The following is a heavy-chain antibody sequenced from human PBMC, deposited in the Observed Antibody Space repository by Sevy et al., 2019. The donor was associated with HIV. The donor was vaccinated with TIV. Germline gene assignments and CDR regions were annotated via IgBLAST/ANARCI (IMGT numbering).Heavy chain of an antibody. D-gene: IGHD3-3*01. Sequence: GGSLRLSCAASGFTFSSYWMSWVRQAPGKGLEWVANIKQDGSEKYYVDSVKGRFTISRDNAKNSLYLQMNSLRAEDTAVYYCARAYYDFWSGYSNFDYWRQGTLVTVSS. CDR1: GFTFSSYW. CDR2: IKQDGSEK. CDR3: ARAYYDFWSGYSNFDY. V-gene: IGHV3-7*04. J-gene: IGHJ4*02.